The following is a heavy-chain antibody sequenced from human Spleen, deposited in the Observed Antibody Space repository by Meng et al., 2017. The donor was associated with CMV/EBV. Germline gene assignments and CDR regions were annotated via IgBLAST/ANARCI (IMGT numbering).Heavy chain of an antibody. CDR3: ARGRPYGMDV. V-gene: IGHV1-3*02. J-gene: IGHJ6*02. CDR2: SNAGNGNT. CDR1: GYTFTSYG. Sequence: ASVKVSCKASGYTFTSYGISWVRQAPGQGLEWMGWSNAGNGNTKYSQEFQGRVTITRDTSASTAYMELSSLRSEDMAVYYCARGRPYGMDVWGQGTTVTVSS.